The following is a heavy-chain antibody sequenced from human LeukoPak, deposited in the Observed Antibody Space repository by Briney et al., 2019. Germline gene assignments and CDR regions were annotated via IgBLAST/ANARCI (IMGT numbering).Heavy chain of an antibody. J-gene: IGHJ4*02. V-gene: IGHV4-59*08. D-gene: IGHD2-15*01. CDR2: IYYNGNT. Sequence: LETLSLTCTVSGASISPYYWSWIRQPPGKGLEWLGYIYYNGNTEYNPSLKNRVTMSADTSKNQFSLKLTSVTAADTAVYYCARYYCSAGTCFHFDYWGQGALVTVSS. CDR3: ARYYCSAGTCFHFDY. CDR1: GASISPYY.